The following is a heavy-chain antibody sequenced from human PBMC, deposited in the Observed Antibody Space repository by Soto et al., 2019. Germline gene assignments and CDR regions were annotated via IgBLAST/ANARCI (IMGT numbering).Heavy chain of an antibody. V-gene: IGHV3-23*01. Sequence: GGSLRLSCAASGFTFSSYAMSWVRQAPGKGLEWVSAISGSGGSTYYADSVKGRFTISRDNSKNTLYLQMNSLRAEDTAVYYSAKDLSPGGRPDAFDIWGQGTMVTVSS. CDR3: AKDLSPGGRPDAFDI. CDR1: GFTFSSYA. CDR2: ISGSGGST. D-gene: IGHD2-15*01. J-gene: IGHJ3*02.